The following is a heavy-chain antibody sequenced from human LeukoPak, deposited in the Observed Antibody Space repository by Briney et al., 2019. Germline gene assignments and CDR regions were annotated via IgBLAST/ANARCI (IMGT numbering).Heavy chain of an antibody. Sequence: GGSLRLSCAASGFTFSSYGMHWVRQAPGKGLEWVAVISYDGSNKYYADSVKGRFTISRDNSKNTLYLQMNSLRAEDTAVYYCAKDRGPTGTYYFDYWGRGTLVTVSS. CDR3: AKDRGPTGTYYFDY. D-gene: IGHD1-1*01. J-gene: IGHJ4*02. V-gene: IGHV3-30*18. CDR1: GFTFSSYG. CDR2: ISYDGSNK.